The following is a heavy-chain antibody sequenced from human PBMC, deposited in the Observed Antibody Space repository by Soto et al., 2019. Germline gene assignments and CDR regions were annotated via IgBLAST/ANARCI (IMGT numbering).Heavy chain of an antibody. V-gene: IGHV1-18*01. CDR1: GYTFTSYG. CDR2: ISAYNGNT. D-gene: IGHD5-12*01. CDR3: ARERYSGYTFNYYYYMDV. Sequence: QVQLVQSGAEVKKPGASVKVSCKASGYTFTSYGISWVRQAPGQGLEWMGWISAYNGNTNYAQKLQGRVTMTTDTSTSTDYMELRSLRSDDTAVYYCARERYSGYTFNYYYYMDVWGKGTTVTVSS. J-gene: IGHJ6*03.